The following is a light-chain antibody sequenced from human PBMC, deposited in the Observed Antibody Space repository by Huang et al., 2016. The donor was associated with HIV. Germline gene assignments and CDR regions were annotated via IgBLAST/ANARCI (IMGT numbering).Light chain of an antibody. CDR2: ATS. J-gene: IGKJ2*01. CDR1: QSISSN. V-gene: IGKV3-15*01. Sequence: EIVMTQSPATLSVSPGERATLSCRASQSISSNLAWYHQKPGQAPRLLIYATSTRATGIPARFSGSGSETEFTLTITSLQSEDFAVYYCQQYDNWPPYTFGQGTKLEIK. CDR3: QQYDNWPPYT.